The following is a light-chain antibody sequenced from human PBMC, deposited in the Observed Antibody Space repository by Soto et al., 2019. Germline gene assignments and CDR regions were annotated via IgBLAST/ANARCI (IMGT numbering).Light chain of an antibody. CDR3: QQHADYPIT. CDR1: HNIDTW. CDR2: KAS. J-gene: IGKJ4*01. V-gene: IGKV1-5*03. Sequence: DIQITQAPSTLSSSIGDTVTITCRASHNIDTWLAWCQQKPGKAPNLLIYKASTLEAGVPSRFSGSASGTEFTLTISSLQPDDFATYYCQQHADYPITFGGGTKVDIK.